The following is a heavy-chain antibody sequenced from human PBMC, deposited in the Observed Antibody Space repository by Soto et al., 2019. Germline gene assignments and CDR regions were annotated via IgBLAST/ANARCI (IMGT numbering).Heavy chain of an antibody. D-gene: IGHD3-22*01. Sequence: SETLSLTCAVSGGSINNSHWLSWVRQPPGKGLEWIGEIYHDESTNYNPSLKSRAIISIGKSKNRFSLKVTSVTAADTAVYYCARNREDGSGYSVRFDYWGLGTLVTVSS. CDR2: IYHDEST. CDR1: GGSINNSHW. CDR3: ARNREDGSGYSVRFDY. J-gene: IGHJ4*02. V-gene: IGHV4-4*02.